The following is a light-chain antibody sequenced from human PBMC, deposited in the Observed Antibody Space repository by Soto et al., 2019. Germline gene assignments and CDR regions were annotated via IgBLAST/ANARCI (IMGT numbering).Light chain of an antibody. CDR2: KAS. V-gene: IGKV1-5*03. CDR3: QQYYSYPWT. Sequence: DIQMTQSPSTLSASVGDRVTITCRASQSISSWLAWYQQKPGKVPNLLIYKASRLESGVPSRFSGSGSGTESPLTISSLQLDDFETYYCQQYYSYPWTFGQGTNVEIK. CDR1: QSISSW. J-gene: IGKJ1*01.